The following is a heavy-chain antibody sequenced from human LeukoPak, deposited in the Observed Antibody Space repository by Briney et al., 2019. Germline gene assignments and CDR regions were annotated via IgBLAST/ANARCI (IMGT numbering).Heavy chain of an antibody. CDR1: GFTFSSYW. D-gene: IGHD1-26*01. CDR3: VDRNTNY. CDR2: INSDGSST. Sequence: GGSLRLSCAASGFTFSSYWMHWVRQAPGKGPVWVSRINSDGSSTSYADSVKGRFTIPRDNAKNTLYLQMNSLRAEDTAVYYCVDRNTNYWGQGTLVTVSS. V-gene: IGHV3-74*01. J-gene: IGHJ4*02.